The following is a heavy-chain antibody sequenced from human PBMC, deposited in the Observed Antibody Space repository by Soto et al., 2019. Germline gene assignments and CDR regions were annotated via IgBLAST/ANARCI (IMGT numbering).Heavy chain of an antibody. J-gene: IGHJ4*02. V-gene: IGHV4-59*08. CDR2: ISYSGRT. Sequence: QVQLQESGPGLVKPSETLSLTCTVSGGSISSYYWSWIRQPPGKGLECIGYISYSGRTSYNPSLKSRVTISVDTSKHQFSLKLSSVTAAGTAVYYCARHLSGYYYFDYLGQGTLVTVSS. D-gene: IGHD3-22*01. CDR1: GGSISSYY. CDR3: ARHLSGYYYFDY.